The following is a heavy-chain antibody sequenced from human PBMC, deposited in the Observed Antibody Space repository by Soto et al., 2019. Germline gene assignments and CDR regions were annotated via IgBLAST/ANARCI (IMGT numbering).Heavy chain of an antibody. Sequence: SSETLSLTCAVSGGSISSGGYSWSWIRQPPGKGLEWIGYIYHSGSTYYNPSLKSRVTISVDRSKNQFSLKLSSVTAADTAVYYCARTWGFTFGGVIEKYNWFDPWGQGTLVTVSS. CDR3: ARTWGFTFGGVIEKYNWFDP. J-gene: IGHJ5*02. D-gene: IGHD3-16*02. CDR1: GGSISSGGYS. V-gene: IGHV4-30-2*01. CDR2: IYHSGST.